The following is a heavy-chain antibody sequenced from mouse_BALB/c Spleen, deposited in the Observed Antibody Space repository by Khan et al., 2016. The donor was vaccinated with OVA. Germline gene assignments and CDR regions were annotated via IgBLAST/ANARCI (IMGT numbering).Heavy chain of an antibody. CDR1: GDSITTGY. CDR3: ARSTYRYAFVY. D-gene: IGHD2-14*01. Sequence: EVQLVESGPSLVKPSQTLSLTCSVTGDSITTGYWNWIRKFPGNKLEYRGYIIYTSYTNYNPSLKSRISITRHTSNNQYYLQLNSVTDEDTATYYCARSTYRYAFVYWGQGTLVTVSA. CDR2: IIYTSYT. V-gene: IGHV3-8*02. J-gene: IGHJ3*01.